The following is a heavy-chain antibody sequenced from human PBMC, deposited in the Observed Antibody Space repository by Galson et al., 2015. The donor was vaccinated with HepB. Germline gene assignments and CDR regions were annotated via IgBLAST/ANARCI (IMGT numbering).Heavy chain of an antibody. J-gene: IGHJ6*02. CDR3: AKDLAGFGELYYYYGMDV. CDR1: GFTFSSYG. CDR2: IRYDGSNK. D-gene: IGHD3-10*01. Sequence: SLRLSCAASGFTFSSYGMHWVRQAPGKGLEWVAFIRYDGSNKYYADSVKGRFTISRDNSKNTLYLQMNSLRAEDTAVYYCAKDLAGFGELYYYYGMDVWGQGTTVTVSS. V-gene: IGHV3-30*02.